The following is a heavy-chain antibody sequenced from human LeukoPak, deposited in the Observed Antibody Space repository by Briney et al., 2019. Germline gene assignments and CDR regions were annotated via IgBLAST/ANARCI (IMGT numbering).Heavy chain of an antibody. J-gene: IGHJ1*01. CDR1: GYTFTSYY. CDR3: ARDRYCSSTSCYFGLQH. V-gene: IGHV1-46*01. D-gene: IGHD2-2*01. CDR2: MNPSGGST. Sequence: ASVKVSCKASGYTFTSYYMHWVRQAPGQGLEWMGIMNPSGGSTSYAQKFQGRVTVTRDTSTSTVYMELSSLRSEDTAVYYCARDRYCSSTSCYFGLQHWGQGTLVTVSS.